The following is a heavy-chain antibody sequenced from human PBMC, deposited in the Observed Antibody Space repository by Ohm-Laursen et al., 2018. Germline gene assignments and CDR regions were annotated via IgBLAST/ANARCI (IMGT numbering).Heavy chain of an antibody. CDR1: GFTFSNSW. Sequence: SLRLSCSASGFTFSNSWMHWVRQAPGKGLVWVSRINSDGLSTHYADSVKARFTISRDNATNTLYLEMNSLRAEDTAVYYCARGGRGGNAAFDHWGRGTLVTVSS. CDR3: ARGGRGGNAAFDH. CDR2: INSDGLST. J-gene: IGHJ4*01. V-gene: IGHV3-74*01. D-gene: IGHD4-23*01.